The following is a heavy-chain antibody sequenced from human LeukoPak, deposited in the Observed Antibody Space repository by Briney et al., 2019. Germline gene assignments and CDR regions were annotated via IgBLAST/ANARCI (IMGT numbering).Heavy chain of an antibody. Sequence: ASVKVSCKASGYTFTGYYMHWVRQAPGQGLEWMGWINPNSGGTNYAQKFQGRVTMTRDTSISTAYMELSRLRSDDTAVYYCARDYYYDSSGYYTPPGSAFDIWGQGTMVTVSS. V-gene: IGHV1-2*02. CDR3: ARDYYYDSSGYYTPPGSAFDI. CDR1: GYTFTGYY. CDR2: INPNSGGT. D-gene: IGHD3-22*01. J-gene: IGHJ3*02.